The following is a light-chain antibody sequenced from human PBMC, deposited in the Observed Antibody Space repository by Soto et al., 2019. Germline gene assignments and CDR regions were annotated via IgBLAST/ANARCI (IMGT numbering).Light chain of an antibody. CDR3: QQRSNWPPVT. CDR2: DAS. Sequence: EIVLTQSPATLSLSPGERATLSCRASQSVGYHLAWYQQKPVQAPRLLIYDASNRATGIPARFSGSGSGTDFTLAISSLEPEDFAVYYCQQRSNWPPVTFGGGTKVESK. CDR1: QSVGYH. V-gene: IGKV3-11*01. J-gene: IGKJ4*01.